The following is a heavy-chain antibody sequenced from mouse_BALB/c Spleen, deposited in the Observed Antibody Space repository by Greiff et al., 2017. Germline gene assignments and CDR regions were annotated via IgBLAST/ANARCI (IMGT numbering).Heavy chain of an antibody. V-gene: IGHV14-3*02. CDR3: ARHDGYYGGFAY. Sequence: EVMLVESGAELVKPGASVKLSCTASRFNIKDTYMHWVKQRPEQGLEWIGRIDPANGNTKYDPKFQGKATITADTSSNTAYLQLSSLTSEDTAVYYCARHDGYYGGFAYWGQGTLVTVSA. J-gene: IGHJ3*01. CDR2: IDPANGNT. D-gene: IGHD2-3*01. CDR1: RFNIKDTY.